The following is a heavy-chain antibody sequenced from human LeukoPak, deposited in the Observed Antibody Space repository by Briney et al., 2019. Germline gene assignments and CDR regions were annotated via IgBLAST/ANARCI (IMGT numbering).Heavy chain of an antibody. V-gene: IGHV3-21*01. Sequence: GGSLRLSCAASGFTFSSYSMNWVRQAPGKGLAWVSSISSSSSYVNYADSVRGRFTIPRDNAKNSLYLQMNSLRAEDTAVYYCARSLTAAAGNLGYWGQGTLITVSS. J-gene: IGHJ4*02. D-gene: IGHD6-13*01. CDR3: ARSLTAAAGNLGY. CDR2: ISSSSSYV. CDR1: GFTFSSYS.